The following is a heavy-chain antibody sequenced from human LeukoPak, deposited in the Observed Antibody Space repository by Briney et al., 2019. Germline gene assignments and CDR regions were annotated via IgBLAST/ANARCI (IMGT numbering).Heavy chain of an antibody. CDR2: NNTHGTSA. V-gene: IGHV3-74*01. Sequence: GSLRLSSAPSGYTFNNYWMHSVRQAPGKGLVWDSCNNTHGTSANYADYVKSRFHVSRDNANDPLYLRMNGRRVEDTGVYYALSGYYYYYMDVWGKGTTVTVSS. CDR3: LSGYYYYYMDV. J-gene: IGHJ6*03. CDR1: GYTFNNYW.